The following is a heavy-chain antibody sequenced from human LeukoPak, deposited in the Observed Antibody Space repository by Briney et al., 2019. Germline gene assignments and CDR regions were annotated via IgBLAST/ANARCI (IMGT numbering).Heavy chain of an antibody. CDR1: GGSISSYY. V-gene: IGHV4-59*01. CDR2: IYYSGST. J-gene: IGHJ4*02. D-gene: IGHD3-3*01. CDR3: ARVEPGDFWSGYYPTVRLVYFDY. Sequence: SETLSLTCTVSGGSISSYYWSWIRQPPGKGLEWIGYIYYSGSTNYNPSLKSRVTISVDTSKNQFSLKLSSVPAADTAVYYCARVEPGDFWSGYYPTVRLVYFDYWGQGTLVTVSS.